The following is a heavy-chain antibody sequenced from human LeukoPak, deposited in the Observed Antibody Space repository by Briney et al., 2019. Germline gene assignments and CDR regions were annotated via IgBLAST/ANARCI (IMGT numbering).Heavy chain of an antibody. V-gene: IGHV4-34*01. Sequence: PSETLSLTCAVYGGSFSGYYWSWIRQPPGKGLEWIGEINHSGSTNYNPSLKSRVTISVDTSKNQFSLKLSSVTAADTAVYYCAKGLSSSSLFDPWGQGTLVTVSS. J-gene: IGHJ5*02. CDR2: INHSGST. CDR1: GGSFSGYY. CDR3: AKGLSSSSLFDP. D-gene: IGHD6-13*01.